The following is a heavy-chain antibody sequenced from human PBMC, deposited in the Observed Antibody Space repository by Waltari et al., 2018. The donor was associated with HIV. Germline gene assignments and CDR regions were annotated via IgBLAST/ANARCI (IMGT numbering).Heavy chain of an antibody. CDR3: ARGTYYYDSSGHDAFDI. D-gene: IGHD3-22*01. CDR1: GGPISRYS. CDR2: IYTSGST. Sequence: QVQLQESGPGLVKPSETLSLTCTVSGGPISRYSWSWLRQHAGKGLEWIGRIYTSGSTNYNPSLKSRVTMSVDTSKNQFSLKLSSVTAADTAVYYCARGTYYYDSSGHDAFDIWGQGTMVTVSS. V-gene: IGHV4-4*07. J-gene: IGHJ3*02.